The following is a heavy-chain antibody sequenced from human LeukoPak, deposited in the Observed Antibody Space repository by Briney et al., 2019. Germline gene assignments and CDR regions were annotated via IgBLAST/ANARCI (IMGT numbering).Heavy chain of an antibody. J-gene: IGHJ4*02. CDR1: GGSFSGYY. CDR3: ARVRHDFWSGYSMGASVSRGGLDY. D-gene: IGHD3-3*01. CDR2: INHSGST. V-gene: IGHV4-34*01. Sequence: SETLSLTCAVYGGSFSGYYWSWIRQPPGKGLEWIGEINHSGSTNYNPSLKSRVTISVDTSKNQFSLKLSSVTAADTAVCYCARVRHDFWSGYSMGASVSRGGLDYWGQGTLVTVSS.